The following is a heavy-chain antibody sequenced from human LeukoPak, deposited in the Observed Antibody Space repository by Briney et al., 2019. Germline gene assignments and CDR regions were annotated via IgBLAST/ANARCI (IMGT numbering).Heavy chain of an antibody. CDR1: GFTFSDYY. CDR2: ISSSGSTI. J-gene: IGHJ4*02. Sequence: PGGSLRLSCAASGFTFSDYYMSWIRQAPGKGLEWVSYISSSGSTIYYADSVKGRFTISRDNAKNSLYLQMNSLRAEDTAVYYCAYNSSRITMIVVVITNFDYWGQGTLVTVSS. V-gene: IGHV3-11*01. D-gene: IGHD3-22*01. CDR3: AYNSSRITMIVVVITNFDY.